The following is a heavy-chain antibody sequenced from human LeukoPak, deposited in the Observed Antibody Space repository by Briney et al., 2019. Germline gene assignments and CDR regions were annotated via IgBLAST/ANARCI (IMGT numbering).Heavy chain of an antibody. CDR3: ARVKLNYYDSSGVQYYFDY. V-gene: IGHV4-4*07. CDR2: IYTGGSN. D-gene: IGHD3-22*01. Sequence: SEPLSLTCTVSGVPIRCYYWSWVPQPPGKGPEWIGGIYTGGSNNYNPSLKSRVTMSVDTSKNQFSLKLSSVAAADTAVYYCARVKLNYYDSSGVQYYFDYWGQGTLVTVSS. J-gene: IGHJ4*02. CDR1: GVPIRCYY.